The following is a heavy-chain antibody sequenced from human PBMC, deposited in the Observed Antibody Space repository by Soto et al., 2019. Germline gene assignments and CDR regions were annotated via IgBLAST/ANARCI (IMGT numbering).Heavy chain of an antibody. CDR1: GFTFSSYG. CDR2: TRNKANSYTT. V-gene: IGHV3-72*01. J-gene: IGHJ3*02. D-gene: IGHD3-22*01. Sequence: GGSLRLSCAASGFTFSSYGMDWVRQAPGKGLEWVGRTRNKANSYTTEYAASVKGRFTISRDDSKNSLYLQMNSLKTEDTAVYYCARLGGLNYYDSTHDAFDIWGQGTMVTVSS. CDR3: ARLGGLNYYDSTHDAFDI.